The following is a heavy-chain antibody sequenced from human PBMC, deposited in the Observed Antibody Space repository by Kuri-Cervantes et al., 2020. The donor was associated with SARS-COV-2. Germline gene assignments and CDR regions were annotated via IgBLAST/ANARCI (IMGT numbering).Heavy chain of an antibody. Sequence: GGSLRLSCAASGFTFSSYGMSWVRQAPGKGLEWVAAISGSGGSKYYADSVKGRFTISRDNSKNTLYLQMNSLRAEDTAVYYCAKAEYYYDSSGYPDYWGQGTLVTVSS. J-gene: IGHJ4*02. CDR1: GFTFSSYG. D-gene: IGHD3-22*01. V-gene: IGHV3-23*01. CDR3: AKAEYYYDSSGYPDY. CDR2: ISGSGGSK.